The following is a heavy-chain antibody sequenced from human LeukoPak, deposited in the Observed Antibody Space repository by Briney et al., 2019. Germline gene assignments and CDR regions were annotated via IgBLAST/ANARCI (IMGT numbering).Heavy chain of an antibody. CDR3: AREGYCSSTSCQTGFDY. J-gene: IGHJ4*02. CDR1: GGXASSGSYY. V-gene: IGHV4-61*01. CDR2: IYYSGTT. Sequence: PSETLSLTCTVSGGXASSGSYYWSWIRQPPGKELEWIGYIYYSGTTNYNPSPNSRVTISVDTSKNQFSLKLSSVTATDTAVYYCAREGYCSSTSCQTGFDYWGQGTLVTVSS. D-gene: IGHD2-2*01.